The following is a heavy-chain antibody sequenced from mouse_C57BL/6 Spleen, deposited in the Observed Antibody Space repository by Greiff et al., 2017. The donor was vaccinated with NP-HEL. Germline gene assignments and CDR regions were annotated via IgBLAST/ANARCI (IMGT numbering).Heavy chain of an antibody. D-gene: IGHD1-1*01. CDR3: ARLGTTEYFDY. CDR1: GYSFTGYY. Sequence: VQLKESGPELVKPGASVKISCKASGYSFTGYYMNWVKQSPEKSLEWIGEINPSTGGTTYNQKFKAKATLTVDKSSSTAYMQLKSLTSEDSAVYYCARLGTTEYFDYWGQGTTLTVSS. V-gene: IGHV1-42*01. J-gene: IGHJ2*01. CDR2: INPSTGGT.